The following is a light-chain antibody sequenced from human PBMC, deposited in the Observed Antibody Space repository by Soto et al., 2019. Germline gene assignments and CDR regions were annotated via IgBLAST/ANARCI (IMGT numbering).Light chain of an antibody. V-gene: IGKV1-5*01. J-gene: IGKJ1*01. CDR3: QQYNSYPST. CDR1: QSISNW. CDR2: DAS. Sequence: DIQLTQSPSILSASVGDRVTITCRASQSISNWLAWYQQKPGKAPKLLIYDASSLESGVQSRFSGSGAGTECTRTISSLQHDDVATDYCQQYNSYPSTFGHGTKVDI.